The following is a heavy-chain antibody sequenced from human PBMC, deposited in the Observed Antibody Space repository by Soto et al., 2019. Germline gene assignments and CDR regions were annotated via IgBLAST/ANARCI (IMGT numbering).Heavy chain of an antibody. J-gene: IGHJ4*02. V-gene: IGHV1-46*01. CDR3: ARGVVVPSLIIPPSDF. CDR2: INPSGGST. CDR1: GYTFTRYY. Sequence: QVQLVQSGAEVKKPGASVKVSCKASGYTFTRYYIHWVRQAPGQGLEWMGIINPSGGSTSYAQKFQGRVTMTRDTSTSTVYMELSSLRSEDTAVYYCARGVVVPSLIIPPSDFWGQGTLVTVSS. D-gene: IGHD2-2*01.